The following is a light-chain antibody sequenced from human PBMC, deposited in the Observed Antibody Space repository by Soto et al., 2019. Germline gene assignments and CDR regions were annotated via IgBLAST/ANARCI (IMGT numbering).Light chain of an antibody. CDR2: RNN. V-gene: IGLV1-47*01. J-gene: IGLJ1*01. CDR3: AAWDDSLSFYV. Sequence: QSVLTQPPSASGTPGQRVTISCSGSSSNIGSNYVYWYQQLPGTAPKLLIYRNNQRPSGVPVRFSGSKSGTSASLAISGLRSEDEADYYCAAWDDSLSFYVFGTGTKLTVL. CDR1: SSNIGSNY.